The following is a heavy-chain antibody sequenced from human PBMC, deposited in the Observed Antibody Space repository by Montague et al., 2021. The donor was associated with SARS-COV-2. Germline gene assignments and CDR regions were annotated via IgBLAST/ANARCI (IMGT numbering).Heavy chain of an antibody. CDR1: GGSISSSSYY. V-gene: IGHV4-39*01. CDR2: IYYSGST. J-gene: IGHJ4*02. D-gene: IGHD2-8*01. Sequence: SETLSLTCTVSGGSISSSSYYWGWIRQPQGKGLEWIGSIYYSGSTYYNPSLKSRVTISVDTSKNQFSLKLSAVTAADTAVYYCVGMVGASDYWGQGTLVTVSS. CDR3: VGMVGASDY.